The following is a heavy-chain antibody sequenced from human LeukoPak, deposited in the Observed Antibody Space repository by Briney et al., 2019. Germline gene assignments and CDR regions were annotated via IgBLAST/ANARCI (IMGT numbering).Heavy chain of an antibody. Sequence: SETLSLTCIVSGGSISSSNYYWGWIRQPPGKGLEWIGSIFYSGSTYYNPSLKSRVTISVDTSKNQFSLKLSSVTAADTAVYYCARHRSAYYYDLDYWGQGTLVIVSS. CDR2: IFYSGST. D-gene: IGHD3-22*01. CDR1: GGSISSSNYY. CDR3: ARHRSAYYYDLDY. J-gene: IGHJ4*02. V-gene: IGHV4-39*01.